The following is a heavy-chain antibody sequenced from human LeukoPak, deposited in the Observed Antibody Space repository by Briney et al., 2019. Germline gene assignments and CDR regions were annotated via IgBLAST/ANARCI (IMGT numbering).Heavy chain of an antibody. D-gene: IGHD4-11*01. CDR3: ARIRNYHLQEAVDI. V-gene: IGHV1-18*04. CDR2: ISAYNGDT. Sequence: EASVKVSCKASGYTFTGYYMHWVRQAPGQGLEWMGWISAYNGDTKYAQKFLGRVTMTMDTSTNTVYMELMSLRYDDTAMYYCARIRNYHLQEAVDIWGQGTMVTVSS. CDR1: GYTFTGYY. J-gene: IGHJ3*02.